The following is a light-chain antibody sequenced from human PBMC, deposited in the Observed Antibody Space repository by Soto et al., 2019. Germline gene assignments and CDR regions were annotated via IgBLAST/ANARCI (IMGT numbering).Light chain of an antibody. CDR1: SSDVGGYDY. Sequence: QSVLTQPASVSGSPGQSVTISCTGTSSDVGGYDYVSWYQHHPGKAPKLVIYDVTYRPSGVSDRFSGSKSANTASLTISGLQAEDKADYYCSSYTSSSTYVFGTGTKVTVL. J-gene: IGLJ1*01. CDR3: SSYTSSSTYV. V-gene: IGLV2-14*01. CDR2: DVT.